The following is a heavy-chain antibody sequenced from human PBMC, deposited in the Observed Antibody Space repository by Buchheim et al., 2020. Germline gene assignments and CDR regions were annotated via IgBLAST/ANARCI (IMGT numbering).Heavy chain of an antibody. V-gene: IGHV3-30-3*01. D-gene: IGHD1-14*01. Sequence: QVQLVESGGGVLQPGRSLRLSCAASGFTFSSYAMHWVRQAPAKGLEWVAVISYDGSNEYYADSVKGRVTISRDNSKNTLYVQMNSLRAEDTAIYYCASMNGTYYYYGMDVWGQGTT. CDR3: ASMNGTYYYYGMDV. CDR1: GFTFSSYA. CDR2: ISYDGSNE. J-gene: IGHJ6*02.